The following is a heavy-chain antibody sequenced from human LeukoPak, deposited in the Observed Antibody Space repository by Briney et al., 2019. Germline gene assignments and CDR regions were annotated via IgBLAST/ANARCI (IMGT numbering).Heavy chain of an antibody. J-gene: IGHJ4*02. Sequence: ASVKVSCKASGYTFTSYYMHWVRQAPGQGLEWMGIINPSGGSTSYAQKFQGRVTMTRDTSTSTVYMELSSLRSEDTAVYYCARDGELLWFGDPYYFDYWGQGTLVTVSS. V-gene: IGHV1-46*01. CDR3: ARDGELLWFGDPYYFDY. CDR1: GYTFTSYY. D-gene: IGHD3-10*01. CDR2: INPSGGST.